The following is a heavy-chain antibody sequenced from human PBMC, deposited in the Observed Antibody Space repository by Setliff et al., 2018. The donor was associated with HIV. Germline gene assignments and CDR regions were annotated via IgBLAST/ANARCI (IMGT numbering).Heavy chain of an antibody. CDR3: ARLAPNYYDSSGPNFDY. CDR2: IYPGDSDS. CDR1: GYSFTSYW. J-gene: IGHJ4*02. V-gene: IGHV5-51*01. D-gene: IGHD3-22*01. Sequence: PGESLKISCQGSGYSFTSYWIGWVRQMPGKGLGWMGIIYPGDSDSRYSPSFQGQVTISADKSISTAYLQWSSLKASDTAMCYCARLAPNYYDSSGPNFDYWGQGTLVTVSS.